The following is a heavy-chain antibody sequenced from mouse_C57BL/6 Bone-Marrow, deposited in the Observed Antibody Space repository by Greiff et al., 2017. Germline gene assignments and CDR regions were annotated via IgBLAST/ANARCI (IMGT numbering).Heavy chain of an antibody. D-gene: IGHD2-10*01. V-gene: IGHV1-81*01. Sequence: VQGVESGAELARPGASVKLSCKASGYTFTSYGISWVKQRTGQGLEWIGEIYPRSGNTYYNEKFKGKATLTADKSSSTAYMELRSLTSEDSAVYFCARGGLLWYAMDYWGQGTSVTVSS. CDR1: GYTFTSYG. CDR3: ARGGLLWYAMDY. J-gene: IGHJ4*01. CDR2: IYPRSGNT.